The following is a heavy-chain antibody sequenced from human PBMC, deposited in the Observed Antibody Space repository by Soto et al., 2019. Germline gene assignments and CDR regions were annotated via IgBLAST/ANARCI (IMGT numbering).Heavy chain of an antibody. CDR2: IRSNGRT. Sequence: GGSLRLSCAASGFTFSASAMHWFRQASGKGLEWVGRIRSNGRTAYAASMQGRFTISRDDSKKPAYLQLNSLKTDDTAVYYCARLDCSGGSCYPYYFEHWGQGALVTVSS. CDR1: GFTFSASA. V-gene: IGHV3-73*01. D-gene: IGHD2-15*01. CDR3: ARLDCSGGSCYPYYFEH. J-gene: IGHJ4*02.